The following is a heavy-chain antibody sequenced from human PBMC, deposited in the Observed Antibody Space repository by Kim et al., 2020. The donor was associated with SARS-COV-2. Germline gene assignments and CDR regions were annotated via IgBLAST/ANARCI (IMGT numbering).Heavy chain of an antibody. CDR1: GFTFSSYG. D-gene: IGHD2-2*01. Sequence: GGSLRLSCAASGFTFSSYGMHWVRQAPGKGLEWVAVIWYDGSNKYYADSVKGRFTISRDNSKNTLYLQMNSLRAEDTAVYYCATYCSSTSCYGGSYYYYGMDVWGQGTTVTVSS. J-gene: IGHJ6*02. CDR3: ATYCSSTSCYGGSYYYYGMDV. CDR2: IWYDGSNK. V-gene: IGHV3-33*01.